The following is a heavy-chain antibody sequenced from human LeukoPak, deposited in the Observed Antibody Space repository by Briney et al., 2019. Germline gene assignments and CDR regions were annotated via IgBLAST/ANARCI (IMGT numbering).Heavy chain of an antibody. Sequence: GASVKVSCKASGYTFTGYYMHWVRQAPGQGLEWMGWINPNSGGTNYAQKFQGRVTMTRDTSISTAYMELSRLRSDDTAVYYCVKGSKAVLITRDHYMDVWGKGTTVTISS. V-gene: IGHV1-2*02. J-gene: IGHJ6*03. CDR2: INPNSGGT. D-gene: IGHD3-22*01. CDR3: VKGSKAVLITRDHYMDV. CDR1: GYTFTGYY.